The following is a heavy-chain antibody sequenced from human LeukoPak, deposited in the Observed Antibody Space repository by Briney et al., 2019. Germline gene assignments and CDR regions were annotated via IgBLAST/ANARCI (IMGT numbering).Heavy chain of an antibody. CDR1: GDTIRRPLDY. J-gene: IGHJ4*01. CDR3: ARNSSRDCGDANCFPGGWLAT. CDR2: IYFSGST. D-gene: IGHD3-10*01. V-gene: IGHV4-39*01. Sequence: ETLSLTCIISGDTIRRPLDYWVWVRQAPGKRLEWLGSIYFSGSTHFNPSLKSRLDMSVDTPKNQFSLSLHSVTAEDTAVYFCARNSSRDCGDANCFPGGWLATWGHGMLVTVSS.